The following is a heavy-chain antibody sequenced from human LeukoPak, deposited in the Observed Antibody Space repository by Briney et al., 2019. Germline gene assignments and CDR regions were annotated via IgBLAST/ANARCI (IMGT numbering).Heavy chain of an antibody. D-gene: IGHD1-7*01. CDR3: ARAELELPPVDP. V-gene: IGHV3-11*01. Sequence: GGSLRLSCAASGFTFSDYYMSWIRQAPGKGLELVSYISSSGSTIYYADSVKGRFTISRDNAKNSLYLQMNSLRAEDTAVYYCARAELELPPVDPWGQGTLVTVSS. CDR2: ISSSGSTI. J-gene: IGHJ5*02. CDR1: GFTFSDYY.